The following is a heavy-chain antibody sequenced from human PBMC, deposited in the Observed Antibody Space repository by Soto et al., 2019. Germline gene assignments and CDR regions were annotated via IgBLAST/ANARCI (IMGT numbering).Heavy chain of an antibody. CDR2: ISAYNGNT. CDR3: ASYGYSSGWYDNNFDY. D-gene: IGHD6-19*01. Sequence: ASVKVSCKASGYTFTSYGISWVRQAPGQGLEWMGWISAYNGNTNYAQKLQGRVTMTTDTSTSTAYMELRSLRSDDTAVYYCASYGYSSGWYDNNFDYWGQGTLVTVSS. J-gene: IGHJ4*02. CDR1: GYTFTSYG. V-gene: IGHV1-18*01.